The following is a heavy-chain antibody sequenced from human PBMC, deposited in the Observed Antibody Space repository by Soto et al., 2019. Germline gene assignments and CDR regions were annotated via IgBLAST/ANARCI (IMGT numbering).Heavy chain of an antibody. J-gene: IGHJ6*03. V-gene: IGHV1-69*02. CDR2: IIPILGIA. Sequence: SVKVYCKASGGTFSSYTISWVRQAPGQGLEWMGRIIPILGIANYAQKFQGRVTITADKSTSTAYMELSSLRSEDTAVYYCASGSTTIFGVVIIPSDNYYYYYMDVWGKGTTVTVSS. D-gene: IGHD3-3*01. CDR1: GGTFSSYT. CDR3: ASGSTTIFGVVIIPSDNYYYYYMDV.